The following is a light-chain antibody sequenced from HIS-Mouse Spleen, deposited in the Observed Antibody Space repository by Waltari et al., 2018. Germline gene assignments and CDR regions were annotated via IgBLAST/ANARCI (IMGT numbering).Light chain of an antibody. CDR3: NSRDSSGNHLV. CDR2: GKN. V-gene: IGLV3-19*01. CDR1: SLRSYY. J-gene: IGLJ2*01. Sequence: SSELTQDPAVSVALGQTVRITCQGDSLRSYYASWYQQKPGQAPVLVNYGKNNRPSGIPDRFSGSSSGNTASLTITGAQAEDEADDYCNSRDSSGNHLVFGGGTKLTVL.